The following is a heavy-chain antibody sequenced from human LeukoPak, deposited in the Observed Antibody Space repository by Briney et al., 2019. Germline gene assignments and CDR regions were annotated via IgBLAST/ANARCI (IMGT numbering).Heavy chain of an antibody. V-gene: IGHV3-30*18. CDR1: GFTFNNYG. J-gene: IGHJ4*02. CDR3: AKDRGYCSGGSCYYFDY. Sequence: PGGSLRLSCAASGFTFNNYGMHWVRQAPGKGLEWVAVISYDGSNKYYADSVKGRFTISRDNSKNTLYLQMNSLRAEDTAVYYCAKDRGYCSGGSCYYFDYWGQGTLVTVSS. CDR2: ISYDGSNK. D-gene: IGHD2-15*01.